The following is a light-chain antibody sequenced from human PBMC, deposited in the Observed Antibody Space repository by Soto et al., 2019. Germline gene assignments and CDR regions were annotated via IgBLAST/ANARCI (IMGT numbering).Light chain of an antibody. J-gene: IGKJ4*01. V-gene: IGKV2-28*01. CDR3: MQVLQPPLT. CDR1: QSLLHSNGYNY. Sequence: DIVMTQSPVSLSVTPGEPASISCRSSQSLLHSNGYNYLGWFLQKPGQSPQLLIYLGSGRASGVPDRFSGRGSGTDFTLKISRVEAEDVGVYYCMQVLQPPLTFGGGPKVDIK. CDR2: LGS.